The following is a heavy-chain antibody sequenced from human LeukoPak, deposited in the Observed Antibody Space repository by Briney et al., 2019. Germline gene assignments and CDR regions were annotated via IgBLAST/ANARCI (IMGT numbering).Heavy chain of an antibody. V-gene: IGHV3-74*01. Sequence: GGSLRLSCAASGFTFSSYWMHWVRQAPGKGLVWVSRIKSDGSSTSYADFVKGRFTISRDNAKNTLFLQMNSLRAEDTAVYYCARESGYHGSGFDPWGQGTLVIVSS. J-gene: IGHJ5*02. CDR2: IKSDGSST. CDR3: ARESGYHGSGFDP. CDR1: GFTFSSYW. D-gene: IGHD3-10*01.